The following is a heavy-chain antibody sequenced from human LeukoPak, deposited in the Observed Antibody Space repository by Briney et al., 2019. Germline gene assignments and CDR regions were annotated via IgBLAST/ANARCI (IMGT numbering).Heavy chain of an antibody. CDR2: IKQDGSEK. CDR1: GFTFSSYW. CDR3: ARLPYDFWSGYSYFDY. D-gene: IGHD3-3*01. Sequence: GGSLRLSCAASGFTFSSYWMSWVRQAPGKGLEWVANIKQDGSEKYYVDSVKGRFTISRVNAKNSLYLQMNSLRAEDTAVYYCARLPYDFWSGYSYFDYWGQGTLVTVSS. J-gene: IGHJ4*02. V-gene: IGHV3-7*01.